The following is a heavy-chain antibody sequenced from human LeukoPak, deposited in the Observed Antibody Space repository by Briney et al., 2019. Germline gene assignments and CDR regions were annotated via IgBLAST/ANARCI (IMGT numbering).Heavy chain of an antibody. CDR2: ISKDGSLK. Sequence: GRSRRLSCAASGFTFSTYPMYWGRKAPGKGREWVALISKDGSLKNCADSVKGRFTISRDNSKTTLYLQMNSLRAEDTAMFYCARDQYHYDSSGFNRHYFYYGLDVWGQGTPVTVSS. J-gene: IGHJ6*02. V-gene: IGHV3-30*14. D-gene: IGHD3-22*01. CDR1: GFTFSTYP. CDR3: ARDQYHYDSSGFNRHYFYYGLDV.